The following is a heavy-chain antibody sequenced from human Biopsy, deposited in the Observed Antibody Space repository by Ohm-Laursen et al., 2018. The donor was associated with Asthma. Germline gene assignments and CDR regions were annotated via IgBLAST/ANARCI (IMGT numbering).Heavy chain of an antibody. CDR1: GGSFSGYY. CDR2: INHSGST. D-gene: IGHD2-2*01. V-gene: IGHV4-34*01. Sequence: GTLSLTCAVYGGSFSGYYWSWIRQPPGKGLERIGEINHSGSTNYNPSLKSRVTIPVDTSKNQLSLKLSSGTAADTAVYYCARAGQCSSTSCYNPGWFDPWGQGTLVTVSS. J-gene: IGHJ5*02. CDR3: ARAGQCSSTSCYNPGWFDP.